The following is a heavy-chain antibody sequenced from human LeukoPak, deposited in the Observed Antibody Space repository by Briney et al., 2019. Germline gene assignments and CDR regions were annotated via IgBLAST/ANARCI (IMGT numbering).Heavy chain of an antibody. CDR3: ARDWTLPYDY. D-gene: IGHD3/OR15-3a*01. Sequence: GGSLRLSCAASGFTFSSYWMSWVRQAPGKGLEWVANIKQDGSEKYYGGSVKGRFTISRDNAKNSVYLQMSSLRTDDTAVYFCARDWTLPYDYWGRGTLVTVSS. J-gene: IGHJ4*02. CDR2: IKQDGSEK. CDR1: GFTFSSYW. V-gene: IGHV3-7*01.